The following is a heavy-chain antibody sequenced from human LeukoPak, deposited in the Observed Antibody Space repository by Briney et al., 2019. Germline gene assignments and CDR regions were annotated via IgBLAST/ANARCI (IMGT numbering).Heavy chain of an antibody. J-gene: IGHJ2*01. V-gene: IGHV3-33*01. D-gene: IGHD6-6*01. Sequence: GRSLRLSCAASGFTFRNYGMHWVRQAPGKGLEWVAVRCYDGGNKYDEDSVKGRFTISRENAKNMLYLQMNSLRAEDTAVYYCARDQGAARPWYFDLWGRGTLVTVSS. CDR1: GFTFRNYG. CDR2: RCYDGGNK. CDR3: ARDQGAARPWYFDL.